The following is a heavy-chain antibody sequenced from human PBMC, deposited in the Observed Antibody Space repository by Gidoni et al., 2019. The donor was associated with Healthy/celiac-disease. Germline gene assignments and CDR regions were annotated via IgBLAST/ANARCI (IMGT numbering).Heavy chain of an antibody. Sequence: QVQLVESGGGVVQPGRSLSLSCAAAGFPFSSYGLHWVRQAPGKGLEWVEGIWYDGSNKYYADSVKGRFTISRDNSKNTLYLQMNSLRAEDTAVYYCARGMVRVVPAAILTYYYYYGMDVWGQGTTVTVSS. D-gene: IGHD2-2*02. CDR3: ARGMVRVVPAAILTYYYYYGMDV. V-gene: IGHV3-33*01. CDR1: GFPFSSYG. J-gene: IGHJ6*02. CDR2: IWYDGSNK.